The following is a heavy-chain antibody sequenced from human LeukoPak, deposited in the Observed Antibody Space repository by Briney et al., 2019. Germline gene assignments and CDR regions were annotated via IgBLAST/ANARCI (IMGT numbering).Heavy chain of an antibody. V-gene: IGHV3-23*01. CDR2: ISGSGGST. CDR1: GFTFNSRA. Sequence: GGSLRLSCAASGFTFNSRAMSWVRQAPGKGLEWVSAISGSGGSTYYADSVKGRFTISRDNSRNTLYLQMNSLRAEDTAVYYCAEDLSYYLTEFDYWGQGTLVTVSS. J-gene: IGHJ4*02. D-gene: IGHD1-26*01. CDR3: AEDLSYYLTEFDY.